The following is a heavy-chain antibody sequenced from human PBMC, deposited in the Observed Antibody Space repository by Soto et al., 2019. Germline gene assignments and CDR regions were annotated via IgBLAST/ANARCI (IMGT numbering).Heavy chain of an antibody. V-gene: IGHV3-21*06. J-gene: IGHJ4*02. CDR2: ISSSTTHI. CDR3: ARDLQMATIRGGDY. Sequence: PGGSLRLSCTASGFTFNTYSMNWVRQAPGRGLEWVSSISSSTTHILYADSVKGRFTISRDNGKNSLYLQMNSLRAEDTAVYYCARDLQMATIRGGDYWGKGTQVTVSS. D-gene: IGHD5-12*01. CDR1: GFTFNTYS.